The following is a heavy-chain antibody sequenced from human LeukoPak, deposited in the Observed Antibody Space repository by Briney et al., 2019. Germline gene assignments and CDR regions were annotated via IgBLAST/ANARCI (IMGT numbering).Heavy chain of an antibody. CDR2: IKQDGSEK. Sequence: PGGSLRLSCAASGFTFSSYWMSWVRQAPGKGLEWVANIKQDGSEKYYVDSVKGRFTISRDNAKHSLNLQMNSVRAEDTAVYYCARVIEYSSSADIDYWGQGTLVTVSS. CDR1: GFTFSSYW. D-gene: IGHD6-6*01. V-gene: IGHV3-7*01. J-gene: IGHJ4*02. CDR3: ARVIEYSSSADIDY.